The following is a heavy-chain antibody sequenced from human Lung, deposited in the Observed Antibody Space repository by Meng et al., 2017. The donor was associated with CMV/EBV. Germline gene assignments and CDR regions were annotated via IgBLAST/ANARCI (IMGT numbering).Heavy chain of an antibody. D-gene: IGHD5-18*01. CDR1: GFPFRSYA. CDR2: ISGSVGNT. CDR3: AREEAMVGYYTNWFDA. J-gene: IGHJ5*02. Sequence: GGSXRLXXAASGFPFRSYAMSWVRQAPGKGLEWVSSISGSVGNTYYADSVKGRFTISRDNSGDTLYMQMSSLRAEDTAVYYCAREEAMVGYYTNWFDAWGQGALVXVSS. V-gene: IGHV3-23*01.